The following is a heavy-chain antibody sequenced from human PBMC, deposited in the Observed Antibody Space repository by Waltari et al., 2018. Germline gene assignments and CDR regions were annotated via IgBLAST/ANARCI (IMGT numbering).Heavy chain of an antibody. Sequence: ETLSFTCAVSGYSISSGYYWGWIRQPPGKGLEWIGSIYHSGSTYYNPSLKSRVTISVDTSKNQFSLKLSSVTAADTAVYYCARERGGFFGVVINPLGVDYWGQGTLVTVSS. J-gene: IGHJ4*02. CDR1: GYSISSGYY. V-gene: IGHV4-38-2*02. CDR2: IYHSGST. D-gene: IGHD3-3*01. CDR3: ARERGGFFGVVINPLGVDY.